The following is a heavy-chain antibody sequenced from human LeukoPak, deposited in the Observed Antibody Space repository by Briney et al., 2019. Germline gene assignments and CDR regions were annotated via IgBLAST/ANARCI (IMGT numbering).Heavy chain of an antibody. CDR3: ARGLLPSEWLVFDY. J-gene: IGHJ4*02. CDR2: FFASGGT. D-gene: IGHD6-19*01. Sequence: GGSLRLSCEASGFSVSSNYMSWVRQAPGKGLEWVSVFFASGGTFYTDSVKGRFTISRDNSKNTLYLQMNSLRAEDTAVYYCARGLLPSEWLVFDYWGQGTLVTVSS. V-gene: IGHV3-66*01. CDR1: GFSVSSNY.